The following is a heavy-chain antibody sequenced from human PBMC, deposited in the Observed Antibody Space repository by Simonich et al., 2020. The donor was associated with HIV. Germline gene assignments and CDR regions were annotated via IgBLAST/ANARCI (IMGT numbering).Heavy chain of an antibody. Sequence: QVQLVQSGAEVKKPGASVKVSCKASGYTFTGYYMHWVRQAPVQGLGWMVLLNPNSGGTNYSQKFQGRVTMTMDTAISTAFMELSRLRSDDTAVYYCASGPASTVVVYDAFDIWGQGTMVTVSS. CDR3: ASGPASTVVVYDAFDI. D-gene: IGHD3-22*01. CDR2: LNPNSGGT. CDR1: GYTFTGYY. V-gene: IGHV1-2*02. J-gene: IGHJ3*02.